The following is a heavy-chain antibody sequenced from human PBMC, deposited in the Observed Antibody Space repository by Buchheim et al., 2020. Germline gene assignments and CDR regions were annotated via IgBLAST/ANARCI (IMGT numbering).Heavy chain of an antibody. J-gene: IGHJ6*03. V-gene: IGHV3-48*03. CDR3: ARVDIGHYYYYYMDV. CDR1: GFTFSSYE. D-gene: IGHD2-2*03. Sequence: EVQLVESGGGLVQPGGSLRLSCAASGFTFSSYEMNWVRQAPGKGLEWVSYISSSGSTIYYADSVKGRFTISRDNAKNSLYLPMNSLRAEDTAVYYCARVDIGHYYYYYMDVWGKGTT. CDR2: ISSSGSTI.